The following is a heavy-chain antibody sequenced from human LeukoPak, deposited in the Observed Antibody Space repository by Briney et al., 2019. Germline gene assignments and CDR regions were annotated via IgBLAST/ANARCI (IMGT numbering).Heavy chain of an antibody. D-gene: IGHD1-14*01. CDR2: LLYDGNTK. V-gene: IGHV3-33*01. Sequence: GGSQRLPCAASGFSLSNYGMHWVRQAPGKGLEWVAALLYDGNTKHYADPVKGRFTISRDISKNTFYLQMNSLTAEDTAVYYCARDHRPEIQYYYMDVWGKGTMVAVSS. J-gene: IGHJ6*03. CDR3: ARDHRPEIQYYYMDV. CDR1: GFSLSNYG.